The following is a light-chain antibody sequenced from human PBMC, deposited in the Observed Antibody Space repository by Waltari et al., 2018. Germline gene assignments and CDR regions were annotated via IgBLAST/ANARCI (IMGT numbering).Light chain of an antibody. J-gene: IGLJ1*01. Sequence: QLVLTQSPSASASLGASVKLTCTLSRGHSSYAIAWHQQQPEKGPRYLMKLNSDGSHSKGDGIPDRFSGSSSGAERYLTISSLQSEDEADYYCQTWGTGIRYVFGTGTKVTVL. CDR1: RGHSSYA. CDR3: QTWGTGIRYV. CDR2: LNSDGSH. V-gene: IGLV4-69*01.